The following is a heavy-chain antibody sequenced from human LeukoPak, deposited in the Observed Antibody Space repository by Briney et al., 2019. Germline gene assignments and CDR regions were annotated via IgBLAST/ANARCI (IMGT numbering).Heavy chain of an antibody. J-gene: IGHJ4*02. CDR1: GFTFSSYG. Sequence: AGRSLRLSCAASGFTFSSYGMHWVRQAPGKGLEWVAVIWYDGSNKYYADSVKGRFTISRDNSKNTLYLQMNSLRAEDTAVYYCARDLGVLRFLEWLPPDYWGQGTLVTVSS. CDR3: ARDLGVLRFLEWLPPDY. D-gene: IGHD3-3*01. V-gene: IGHV3-33*01. CDR2: IWYDGSNK.